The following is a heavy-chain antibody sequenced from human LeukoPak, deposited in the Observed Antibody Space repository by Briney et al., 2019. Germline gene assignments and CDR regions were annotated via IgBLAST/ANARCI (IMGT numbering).Heavy chain of an antibody. V-gene: IGHV1-2*02. D-gene: IGHD6-13*01. CDR1: GYTFTGYH. CDR3: ARGGLLGAAAGLFDY. CDR2: INPNSGGT. J-gene: IGHJ4*02. Sequence: ASVKVSCKASGYTFTGYHMHWVRQAPGQGLEWMGWINPNSGGTNYAQKFQGRVTMTRDTSISTAYMELSRLRSDDTAVYYCARGGLLGAAAGLFDYWGQGTLVTVSS.